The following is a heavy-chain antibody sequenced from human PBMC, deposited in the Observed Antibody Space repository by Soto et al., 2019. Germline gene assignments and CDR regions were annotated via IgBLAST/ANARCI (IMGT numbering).Heavy chain of an antibody. J-gene: IGHJ4*02. V-gene: IGHV3-23*01. CDR3: PKGAFSFGPNSLYYFDY. D-gene: IGHD5-18*01. CDR1: GFTFNNYV. Sequence: VQLLDSGGGLVQPGGSLRLSCAASGFTFNNYVMSWVRQAPGQGLEWVSALSSSGGSTYYADSVKGRFAISRDNAKNTLYLKMNSLRAEDTAVYYFPKGAFSFGPNSLYYFDYWGQGTLGAVSS. CDR2: LSSSGGST.